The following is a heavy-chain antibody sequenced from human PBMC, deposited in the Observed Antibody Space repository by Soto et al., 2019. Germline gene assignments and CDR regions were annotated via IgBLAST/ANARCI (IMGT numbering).Heavy chain of an antibody. D-gene: IGHD3-10*01. CDR3: ARDSGSGSYIYYYYYYGMDV. CDR2: ISSSSSTI. J-gene: IGHJ6*02. Sequence: PGGSLRLSCASSGFTFSSYSMNWVRQAPGKGLGWVSYISSSSSTIYYADSVKGRFTISRDNAKNSLYLQMNSLRDEDTAVYYCARDSGSGSYIYYYYYYGMDVWGQGTTVTVSS. V-gene: IGHV3-48*02. CDR1: GFTFSSYS.